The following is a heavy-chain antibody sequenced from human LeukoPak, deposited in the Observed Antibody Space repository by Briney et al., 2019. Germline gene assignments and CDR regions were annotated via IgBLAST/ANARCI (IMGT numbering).Heavy chain of an antibody. CDR3: ATFPTTKIDY. J-gene: IGHJ4*02. CDR1: GFTFSESW. D-gene: IGHD1-26*01. Sequence: GGSLRLSCAVSGFTFSESWMSWFRQAPGEGLEWVANIKPDGSEEYYVDSVKGRFSISRDNAQNSLYLQMNSLRVEDTAMYYCATFPTTKIDYWGQGTLVTVSS. CDR2: IKPDGSEE. V-gene: IGHV3-7*03.